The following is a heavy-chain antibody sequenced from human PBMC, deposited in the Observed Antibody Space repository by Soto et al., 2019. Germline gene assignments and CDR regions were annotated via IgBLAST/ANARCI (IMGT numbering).Heavy chain of an antibody. CDR1: GFSLSNARMG. CDR3: ALIRRDDILTGSYFDY. V-gene: IGHV2-26*01. D-gene: IGHD3-9*01. J-gene: IGHJ4*02. CDR2: IFSNDEK. Sequence: QVTLKESGPVLVKPTETLTLTCTVSGFSLSNARMGVSWIRQPPGQALEWLAHIFSNDEKSYSTSLKSRLTLSKNTSKSHVVLTMTNMDPVDTATYYCALIRRDDILTGSYFDYWGQGTLVTVSS.